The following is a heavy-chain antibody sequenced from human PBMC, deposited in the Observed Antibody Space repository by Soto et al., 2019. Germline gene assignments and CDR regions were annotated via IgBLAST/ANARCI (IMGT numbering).Heavy chain of an antibody. V-gene: IGHV4-59*01. J-gene: IGHJ3*02. Sequence: PSETLSLTCTVSGGSISSYYWSWIRQPPGKGLEWIGYIYYSGSTNYNPSLKSRVTISLDTSKNQFSLKLSSVTAADTAVYYCARDRGELGGPFVAFDIWGQGTMVTVSS. D-gene: IGHD1-26*01. CDR3: ARDRGELGGPFVAFDI. CDR2: IYYSGST. CDR1: GGSISSYY.